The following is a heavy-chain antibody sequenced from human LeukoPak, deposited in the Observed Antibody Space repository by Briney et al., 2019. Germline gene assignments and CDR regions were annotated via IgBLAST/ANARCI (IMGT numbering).Heavy chain of an antibody. CDR1: GFTFSSYA. D-gene: IGHD3-16*01. CDR3: AKDPLWGSGPSNWFDP. J-gene: IGHJ5*02. Sequence: QPGGSLRLSCAASGFTFSSYAMSWVRQAPGKGLEWVSANSGSGGSTYYADSVKGRFTISRDNSKNTLYLQMNSLRAEDTAVYYCAKDPLWGSGPSNWFDPWGQGTLVTVSS. CDR2: NSGSGGST. V-gene: IGHV3-23*01.